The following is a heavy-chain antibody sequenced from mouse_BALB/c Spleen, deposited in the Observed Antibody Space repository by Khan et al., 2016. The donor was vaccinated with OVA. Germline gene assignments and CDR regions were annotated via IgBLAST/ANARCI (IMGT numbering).Heavy chain of an antibody. CDR3: ARAYGTSLGYYAMDY. J-gene: IGHJ4*01. Sequence: QVQLKESGPGLGAPSQSLSITCTVSGFSLSRYNIHWIRQSPGKGLEWLGMIWSGGSTDYNSALKSRLSISKDNSKSQVFLKMNSLQTDDTAMYYCARAYGTSLGYYAMDYWRQGTSVTVSS. D-gene: IGHD1-1*01. CDR1: GFSLSRYN. CDR2: IWSGGST. V-gene: IGHV2-6-4*01.